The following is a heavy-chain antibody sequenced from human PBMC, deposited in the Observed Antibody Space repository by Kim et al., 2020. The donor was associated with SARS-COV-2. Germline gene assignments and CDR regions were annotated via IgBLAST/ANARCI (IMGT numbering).Heavy chain of an antibody. CDR3: VRLVVAAPFDF. D-gene: IGHD2-15*01. J-gene: IGHJ4*02. V-gene: IGHV3-74*01. CDR2: T. Sequence: TRYADSVKGRFTISRDNAKNTLYLQMNGLRAEDTAVYYCVRLVVAAPFDFWGQGTLVTVSS.